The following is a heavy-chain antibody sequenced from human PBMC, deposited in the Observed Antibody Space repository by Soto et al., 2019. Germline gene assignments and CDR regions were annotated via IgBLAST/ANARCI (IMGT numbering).Heavy chain of an antibody. CDR1: GGSFSGDD. D-gene: IGHD5-18*01. V-gene: IGHV4-34*01. Sequence: SETLSLTCAVYGGSFSGDDWSWIRQLQGKGLEWIGEINHNGSTNYNSSLKRRVDISVDTSKHQFFLKLSSVTAPATAVYYCARGARIQLWLYHYYYYGMDVWGQGTKVTVSS. CDR3: ARGARIQLWLYHYYYYGMDV. J-gene: IGHJ6*02. CDR2: INHNGST.